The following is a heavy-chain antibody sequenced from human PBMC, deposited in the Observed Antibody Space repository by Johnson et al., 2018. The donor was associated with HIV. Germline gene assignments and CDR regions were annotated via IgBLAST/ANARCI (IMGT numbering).Heavy chain of an antibody. CDR2: IKSKTDGGTT. D-gene: IGHD7-27*01. J-gene: IGHJ3*02. Sequence: MLLVESRGGLVKPGGSLRLSCAASGFTFSNAWMSWVRQAPGKGLEWVGRIKSKTDGGTTDYGAPVKGRVTISRDDSKNTLYLQMNSLKTEDTAVYYCTTPRPNWGWNAFDIWGQGTMVTVSA. CDR1: GFTFSNAW. CDR3: TTPRPNWGWNAFDI. V-gene: IGHV3-15*01.